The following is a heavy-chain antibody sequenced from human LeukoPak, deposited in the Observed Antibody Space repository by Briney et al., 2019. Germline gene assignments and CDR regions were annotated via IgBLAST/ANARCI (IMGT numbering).Heavy chain of an antibody. V-gene: IGHV3-43*01. D-gene: IGHD2-21*01. CDR1: GFTFDDYM. Sequence: GGSLRLSCAASGFTFDDYMMHWARQAPGKGLEWVALISWDGNSIYYADSVKGRFTISRDNGKNSLYLQMLNLRTEDTAFYYCAKDVATVGIVDFWGQGTLVTVSS. CDR2: ISWDGNSI. CDR3: AKDVATVGIVDF. J-gene: IGHJ4*02.